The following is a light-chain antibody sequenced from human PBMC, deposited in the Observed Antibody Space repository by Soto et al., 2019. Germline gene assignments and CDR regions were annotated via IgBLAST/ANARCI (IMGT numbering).Light chain of an antibody. CDR2: DVT. Sequence: QSALTQPASVSGSPGQSITIPCTGTRSDVGGYNFVSWYQQHPGKVPKLLIYDVTHRPSGVSNRFSASKSANTASLTISGLQAEDEADYYCSSYTSTNTLVFGGGTKLTVL. CDR1: RSDVGGYNF. CDR3: SSYTSTNTLV. J-gene: IGLJ2*01. V-gene: IGLV2-14*01.